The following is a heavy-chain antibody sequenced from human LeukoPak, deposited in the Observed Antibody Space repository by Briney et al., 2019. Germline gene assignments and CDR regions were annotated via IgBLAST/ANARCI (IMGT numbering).Heavy chain of an antibody. V-gene: IGHV3-21*01. CDR3: ARRGAVAGTLYY. Sequence: GGSLRLXCAASGFTFSSYSMNWVRQAPGKVLEWVSSISSSSSYIYYADSVKGRFTISRDNAKNSLYLQMNSLRAEDTAVYYCARRGAVAGTLYYWGQGTLVTVSS. CDR2: ISSSSSYI. D-gene: IGHD6-19*01. J-gene: IGHJ4*02. CDR1: GFTFSSYS.